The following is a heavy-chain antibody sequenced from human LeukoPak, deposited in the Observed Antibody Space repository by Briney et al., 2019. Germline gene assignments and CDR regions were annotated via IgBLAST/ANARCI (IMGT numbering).Heavy chain of an antibody. V-gene: IGHV1-69*06. CDR3: ARMSRYFDWLSNPIDY. D-gene: IGHD3-9*01. Sequence: AVKVSCKASGGTFSSYAISWVRQAPGQGLEWMGGIIPIFGTANYAQKFQGRVTITADKSTSTAYMELSSLRSEDTAVYYCARMSRYFDWLSNPIDYWGQGTLVTVSS. CDR2: IIPIFGTA. CDR1: GGTFSSYA. J-gene: IGHJ4*02.